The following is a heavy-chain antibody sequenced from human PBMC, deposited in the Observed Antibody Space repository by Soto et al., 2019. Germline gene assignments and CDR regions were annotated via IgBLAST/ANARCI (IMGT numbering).Heavy chain of an antibody. V-gene: IGHV3-23*01. CDR3: AKDKIVATITDRWFDP. CDR2: ISGSGGST. J-gene: IGHJ5*02. CDR1: GFTFSSYA. Sequence: EVQLLESGGGLVQPGGSLRLSCAASGFTFSSYAMSWVRQAPGKGLEWVSAISGSGGSTYYADSVKGRFTISRDNSKNTLYLQMNSLRAEDTAVYYCAKDKIVATITDRWFDPWGQGTLVTVSS. D-gene: IGHD5-12*01.